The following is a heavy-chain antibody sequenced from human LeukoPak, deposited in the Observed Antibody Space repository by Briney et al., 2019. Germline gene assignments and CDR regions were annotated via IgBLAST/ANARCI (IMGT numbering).Heavy chain of an antibody. J-gene: IGHJ5*02. CDR1: GFAFSSYG. CDR3: AKDWLQYYYGSGDTNYFDP. CDR2: ISYDGINK. V-gene: IGHV3-30*18. D-gene: IGHD3-10*01. Sequence: GGSLRLSCVASGFAFSSYGIHWVRQAPGKGLEGVSFISYDGINKFYGDSVKGRFTISRDNSKNTLYLQMNSLRAEDTAVYYCAKDWLQYYYGSGDTNYFDPWGQGTLVTVSS.